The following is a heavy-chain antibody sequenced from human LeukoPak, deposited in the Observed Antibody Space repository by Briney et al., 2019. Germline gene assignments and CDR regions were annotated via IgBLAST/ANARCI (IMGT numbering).Heavy chain of an antibody. CDR2: IYYGGST. J-gene: IGHJ4*02. Sequence: SETLSLTCTVSGGSVSSGSYYWSWIRQPPGKGLEWIGYIYYGGSTNYNPSLKSRVTISVDTSKNQFSLKLSSVTAADTAVYYCARGPSIAARPVDYWGQGTLVTVSS. D-gene: IGHD6-6*01. CDR3: ARGPSIAARPVDY. CDR1: GGSVSSGSYY. V-gene: IGHV4-61*01.